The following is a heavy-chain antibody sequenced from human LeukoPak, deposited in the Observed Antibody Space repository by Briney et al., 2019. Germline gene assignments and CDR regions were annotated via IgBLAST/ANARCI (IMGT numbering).Heavy chain of an antibody. J-gene: IGHJ3*02. V-gene: IGHV4-61*10. D-gene: IGHD3-22*01. Sequence: SETLSLTCTVSGDSISSGSYYWSWIRQPAGEGLEWIGYIYYSGSTNYNPSLKSRVTISVDTSKNQFSLKLSSVTAADTAVYYCARVGVGYFDSSDYYRPDAFDIWGQGTMVTVSS. CDR1: GDSISSGSYY. CDR2: IYYSGST. CDR3: ARVGVGYFDSSDYYRPDAFDI.